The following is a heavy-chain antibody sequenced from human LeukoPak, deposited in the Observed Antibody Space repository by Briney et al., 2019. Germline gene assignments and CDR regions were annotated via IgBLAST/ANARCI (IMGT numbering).Heavy chain of an antibody. CDR3: ARAGVLTGYSPNDAFDI. Sequence: GGSLRLSCAASGFTFSSYSMNWVRQAPGKGLEWVSSISSSSSYIYYADSVKGRFTISRDNAKNSLYLQMNSLRAEDTAVYYCARAGVLTGYSPNDAFDIWGQGTMVTVSS. J-gene: IGHJ3*02. D-gene: IGHD3-9*01. CDR2: ISSSSSYI. V-gene: IGHV3-21*01. CDR1: GFTFSSYS.